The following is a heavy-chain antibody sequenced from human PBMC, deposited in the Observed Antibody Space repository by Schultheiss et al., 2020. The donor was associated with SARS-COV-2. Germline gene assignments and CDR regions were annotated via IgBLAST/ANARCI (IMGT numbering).Heavy chain of an antibody. D-gene: IGHD4-17*01. CDR1: GDSISSDHW. CDR3: ARDQPNDYGDVDWFDP. Sequence: SETLSLTCAVSGDSISSDHWWSWVRQPPGKGLEWIGEIYHSGSTYYNPSLKSRVTISVDTSKNQFSLKLSSVTAADTAVYYCARDQPNDYGDVDWFDPWGQGTLVTVSS. V-gene: IGHV4-4*02. CDR2: IYHSGST. J-gene: IGHJ5*02.